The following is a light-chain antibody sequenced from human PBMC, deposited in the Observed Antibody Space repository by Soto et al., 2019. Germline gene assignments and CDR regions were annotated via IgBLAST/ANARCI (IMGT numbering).Light chain of an antibody. Sequence: QSALTQPASVSGSPGQSITISCTGTSSDVGGYNYVSWYQEHPGKAPKLMIYDVSNRPSGVSNHFSGSKSGNTASLTISGLQADDEADYYCSSYTSDSTSVFGTGTKLTVL. V-gene: IGLV2-14*01. CDR3: SSYTSDSTSV. CDR1: SSDVGGYNY. J-gene: IGLJ1*01. CDR2: DVS.